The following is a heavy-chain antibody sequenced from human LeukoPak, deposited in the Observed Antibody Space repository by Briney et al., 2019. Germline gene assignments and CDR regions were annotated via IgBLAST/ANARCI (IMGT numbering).Heavy chain of an antibody. D-gene: IGHD3-22*01. CDR2: INPSGGST. CDR1: GYTFTSYY. V-gene: IGHV1-46*01. Sequence: ASVKVSCKASGYTFTSYYMHWVRQAPGQGLEWMGIINPSGGSTSYAQKFQGRVTTTRDTSTSTVYMELSSLRSEDTAVYYCARVSYYYDSSGYYLFDYWGQGTLVTVSS. J-gene: IGHJ4*02. CDR3: ARVSYYYDSSGYYLFDY.